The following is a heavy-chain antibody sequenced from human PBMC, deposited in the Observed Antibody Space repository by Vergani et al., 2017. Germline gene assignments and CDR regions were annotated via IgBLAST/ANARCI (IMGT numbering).Heavy chain of an antibody. J-gene: IGHJ5*02. V-gene: IGHV4-4*02. D-gene: IGHD4-17*01. CDR3: ARPMTTVNNWFDP. Sequence: QVQLQESGPGLVKPSGTLSLTCAVSGGSISSSNWWSWVRQPPGKGLEWIGEVYHSGSTYYNPSLKSRVTISVDTSKNQFSLKLGSVTAADTAVYYCARPMTTVNNWFDPWGQGTLVTVSS. CDR1: GGSISSSNW. CDR2: VYHSGST.